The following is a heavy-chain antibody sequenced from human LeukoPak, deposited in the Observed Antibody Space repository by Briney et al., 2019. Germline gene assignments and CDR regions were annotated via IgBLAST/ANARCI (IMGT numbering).Heavy chain of an antibody. Sequence: ASVKVSCKASGGTFSSYAISWVRQAPGQGLEWMGRIIPILGIANYAQKFQGRVTITADKSTSTAYMELSSLRSEDTAVYYCARDTALAVAAFAFDYWGQGTLVTVSS. J-gene: IGHJ4*02. V-gene: IGHV1-69*04. CDR1: GGTFSSYA. CDR3: ARDTALAVAAFAFDY. D-gene: IGHD6-19*01. CDR2: IIPILGIA.